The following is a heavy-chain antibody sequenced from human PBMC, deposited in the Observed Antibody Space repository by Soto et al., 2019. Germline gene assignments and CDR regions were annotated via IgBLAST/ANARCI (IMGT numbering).Heavy chain of an antibody. Sequence: GASVKVSCKVSGYTLTELSRQWVRQAPGKGLEWMGCIDPENGETIYAQKFQGWVTMTRDTSISTAYMELSRLRSDDTAVYYCARGEGMADSSGWYLVDYWGQGTLVTVSS. V-gene: IGHV1-24*01. CDR1: GYTLTELS. D-gene: IGHD6-19*01. J-gene: IGHJ4*02. CDR3: ARGEGMADSSGWYLVDY. CDR2: IDPENGET.